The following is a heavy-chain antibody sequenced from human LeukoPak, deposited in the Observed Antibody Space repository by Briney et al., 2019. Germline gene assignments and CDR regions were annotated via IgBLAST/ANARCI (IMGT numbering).Heavy chain of an antibody. Sequence: GESLKISCKGSGYSFASYWIAWVRQMPGKGLEWMGIIYPGDSDTRYSPSFQGQVTISADKSISTAYLQWSSLKASDTAMYYCARHRGGSCPQSAFDIWGQGTMVTVSS. CDR2: IYPGDSDT. V-gene: IGHV5-51*01. J-gene: IGHJ3*02. CDR1: GYSFASYW. D-gene: IGHD2-15*01. CDR3: ARHRGGSCPQSAFDI.